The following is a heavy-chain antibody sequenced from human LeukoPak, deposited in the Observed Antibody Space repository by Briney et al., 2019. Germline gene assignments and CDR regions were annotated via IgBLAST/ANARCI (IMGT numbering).Heavy chain of an antibody. CDR2: ISSSGSTI. V-gene: IGHV3-48*03. Sequence: GGSLRLSCAASGFTFSSYEMNWVRQAPGKGLEWVTYISSSGSTIYYADSVKGRFTISRDNAKNSLYLQMNSLRAEDTAVYYCARAASSGYYYLHFDYWGQGTLVTVSS. CDR3: ARAASSGYYYLHFDY. CDR1: GFTFSSYE. D-gene: IGHD3-22*01. J-gene: IGHJ4*02.